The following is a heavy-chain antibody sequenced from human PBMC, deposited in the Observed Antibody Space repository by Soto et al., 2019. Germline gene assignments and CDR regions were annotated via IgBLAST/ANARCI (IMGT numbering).Heavy chain of an antibody. V-gene: IGHV3-23*01. CDR2: ISGSGGST. Sequence: LRLSCKASGFTFSSYAMSWVRQAPGKGLEWVSAISGSGGSTYYADSVKGRFTISRDNSKNTLYLQMNSLRAEDTAVYYCAKGSIAAAGQRVLDYDYGMDVWGQGTTVTVSS. CDR3: AKGSIAAAGQRVLDYDYGMDV. J-gene: IGHJ6*02. CDR1: GFTFSSYA. D-gene: IGHD6-13*01.